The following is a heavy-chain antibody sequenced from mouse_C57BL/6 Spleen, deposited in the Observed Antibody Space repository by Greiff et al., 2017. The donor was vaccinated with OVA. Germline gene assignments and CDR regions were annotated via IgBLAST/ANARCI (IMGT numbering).Heavy chain of an antibody. V-gene: IGHV1-81*01. CDR3: ARWDGYYEGYYAMDY. CDR2: IYPRSGNT. D-gene: IGHD2-3*01. J-gene: IGHJ4*01. CDR1: GYTFTSYG. Sequence: VKLMESGAELARPGASVKLSCKASGYTFTSYGISWVKQRTGQGLEWIGEIYPRSGNTYYNEKFKGKATLTADKSSSTAYMELRSLTSEDSAVYFCARWDGYYEGYYAMDYWGQGTSVTVSS.